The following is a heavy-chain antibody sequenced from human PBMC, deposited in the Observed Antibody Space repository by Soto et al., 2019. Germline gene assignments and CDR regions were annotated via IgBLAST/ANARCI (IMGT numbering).Heavy chain of an antibody. CDR2: ISYDGSNK. Sequence: GGSLRLSCAASGFTFSSYGMHWVRQAPGKGLEWVAVISYDGSNKYYADSVKGRFIISRDNSKNTLYLQMNSLRAEDTAVYYCAKDREAVAEECYFDYWGQGTLVTVSS. J-gene: IGHJ4*02. V-gene: IGHV3-30*18. D-gene: IGHD6-19*01. CDR1: GFTFSSYG. CDR3: AKDREAVAEECYFDY.